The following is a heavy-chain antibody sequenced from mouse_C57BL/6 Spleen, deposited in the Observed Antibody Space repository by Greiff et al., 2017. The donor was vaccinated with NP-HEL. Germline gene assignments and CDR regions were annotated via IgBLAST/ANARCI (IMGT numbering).Heavy chain of an antibody. CDR3: ARSLRYGSSYYAMDY. CDR1: GYTFTDYY. CDR2: IYPGSGNT. Sequence: VQLQQSGAELVRPGASVKLSCKASGYTFTDYYINWVKQRPGQGLEWIARIYPGSGNTYYNEKFKGKATLTAEKSSSTAYMQLSSLTSEDSAVYFCARSLRYGSSYYAMDYWGQGTSVTVSS. V-gene: IGHV1-76*01. D-gene: IGHD1-1*01. J-gene: IGHJ4*01.